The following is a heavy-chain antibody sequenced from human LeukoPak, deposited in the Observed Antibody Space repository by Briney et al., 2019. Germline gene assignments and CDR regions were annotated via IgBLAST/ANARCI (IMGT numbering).Heavy chain of an antibody. CDR1: GFTFSRYW. D-gene: IGHD6-6*01. J-gene: IGHJ3*02. V-gene: IGHV3-74*01. CDR3: ASLFLCYGCSTSSGSFNI. Sequence: GGSLRLSCEASGFTFSRYWMHWVRQAPGKGLVWVSRINSDGSSTTYADSVKGRFTISRDNAKNTLYLQMNSLRAEDTAVYYCASLFLCYGCSTSSGSFNIWGQGTMLTVSS. CDR2: INSDGSST.